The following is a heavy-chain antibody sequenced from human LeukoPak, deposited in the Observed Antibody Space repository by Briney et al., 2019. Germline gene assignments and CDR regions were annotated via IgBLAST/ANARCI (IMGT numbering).Heavy chain of an antibody. CDR2: IYYSGST. Sequence: SETLSLTCTVSGGSISSYYWSWIRQPPGKGLEWIGYIYYSGSTNYNPSLKSQVTISVDTSKNQFSLKLSSVTAADTAVYYCARGSYYYYMDVWGKGTTVTVSS. V-gene: IGHV4-59*01. J-gene: IGHJ6*03. CDR1: GGSISSYY. CDR3: ARGSYYYYMDV.